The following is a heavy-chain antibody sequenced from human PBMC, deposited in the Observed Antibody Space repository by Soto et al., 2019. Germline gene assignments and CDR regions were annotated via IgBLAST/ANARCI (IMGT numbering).Heavy chain of an antibody. V-gene: IGHV4-31*03. Sequence: SETLSLTCTVSGGSISSGGYYWSWIRQHPGKGLEWIGYIYYSGSTYYNPSLKSRVTISVDTSKNQFSLKLSSVTAADTAVYYCARVRVPPGTPRSDYWGQGTLVTVSS. CDR2: IYYSGST. D-gene: IGHD1-1*01. J-gene: IGHJ4*02. CDR3: ARVRVPPGTPRSDY. CDR1: GGSISSGGYY.